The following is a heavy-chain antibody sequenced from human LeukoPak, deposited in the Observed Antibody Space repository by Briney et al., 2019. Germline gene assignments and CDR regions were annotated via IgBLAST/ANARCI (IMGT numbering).Heavy chain of an antibody. Sequence: ASVKVSCKASGYTFTSYGISWVRQAPGQGLEWMGWISAYNGNTNYAQKLQGRVTMTTDTSTSTAYMELRSLRSDDTAVYYCARLTRPIAAAGTRRYYFDYWGQGTLVTVSS. CDR3: ARLTRPIAAAGTRRYYFDY. D-gene: IGHD6-13*01. V-gene: IGHV1-18*01. CDR1: GYTFTSYG. CDR2: ISAYNGNT. J-gene: IGHJ4*02.